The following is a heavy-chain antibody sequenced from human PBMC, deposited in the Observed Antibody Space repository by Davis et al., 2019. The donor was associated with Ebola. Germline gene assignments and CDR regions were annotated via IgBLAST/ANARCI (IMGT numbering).Heavy chain of an antibody. CDR1: GFTFSSYA. J-gene: IGHJ4*02. V-gene: IGHV3-30*04. D-gene: IGHD3-3*01. CDR3: ARDHRILTIFGVGLFDY. Sequence: PGGSLRLSCAASGFTFSSYAMHWVRQAPGKGLEWVAVIWYDGSNKYYADSVKGRFTISRDNAKNSLYLQMNSLRAEDTAVYYCARDHRILTIFGVGLFDYWGQGTLVTVSS. CDR2: IWYDGSNK.